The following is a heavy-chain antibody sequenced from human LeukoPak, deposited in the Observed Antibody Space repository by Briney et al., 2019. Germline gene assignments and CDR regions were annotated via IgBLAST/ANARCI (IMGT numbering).Heavy chain of an antibody. J-gene: IGHJ4*02. D-gene: IGHD2-15*01. CDR3: ARGRSCSGGVCYLDY. CDR2: ISITSIYI. CDR1: GFTFSSYS. V-gene: IGHV3-21*01. Sequence: GGSLRLSCAASGFTFSSYSMNWVRQAPGKGLEWVSSISITSIYIYYEDSLKGRFTISRDNAKNSLILQMNSLRAEDTAVYYCARGRSCSGGVCYLDYWGQGTLVTVSS.